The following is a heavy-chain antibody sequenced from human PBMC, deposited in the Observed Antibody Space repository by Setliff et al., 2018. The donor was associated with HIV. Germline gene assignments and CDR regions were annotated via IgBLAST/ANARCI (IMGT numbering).Heavy chain of an antibody. J-gene: IGHJ4*02. Sequence: PSETLSLTCTVSRDSINGHWWTWIRQPPGKGLEWIGEINHSGSTNYSPSLKSRVTISVDTSKNQFSLKLSSVRAEDTAVYYCARDGGEYWGQGTLVTVSS. CDR2: INHSGST. D-gene: IGHD3-16*01. CDR3: ARDGGEY. CDR1: RDSINGHW. V-gene: IGHV4-34*01.